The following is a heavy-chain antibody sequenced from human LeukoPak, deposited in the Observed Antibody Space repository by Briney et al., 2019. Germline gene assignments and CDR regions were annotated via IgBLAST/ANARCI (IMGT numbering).Heavy chain of an antibody. CDR2: LSDTGDST. Sequence: GGSLRLSCAASGFTLSNHPMYWVRQAPGKGLEWVSSLSDTGDSTHYADSVKGRFTISRDSARSALYLQMNSLRAEDTAVYYCAKGDCTRGSCYFDYWGQGSQVTVSS. CDR3: AKGDCTRGSCYFDY. D-gene: IGHD2-8*02. V-gene: IGHV3-23*01. CDR1: GFTLSNHP. J-gene: IGHJ4*02.